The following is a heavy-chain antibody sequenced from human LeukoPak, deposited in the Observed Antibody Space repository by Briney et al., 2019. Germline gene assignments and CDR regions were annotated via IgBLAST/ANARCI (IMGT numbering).Heavy chain of an antibody. Sequence: SETLSLACTVSGGSISSSSYYWGSIRQPPGKGLEWIGSIYYSGSTYYNPSRNSRVAISVDTSKNQFSLKLSCVTAADTAVSYCARALSNYYDFWSGSNWFDPWGQGTLVTVSS. V-gene: IGHV4-39*07. CDR3: ARALSNYYDFWSGSNWFDP. J-gene: IGHJ5*02. D-gene: IGHD3-3*01. CDR1: GGSISSSSYY. CDR2: IYYSGST.